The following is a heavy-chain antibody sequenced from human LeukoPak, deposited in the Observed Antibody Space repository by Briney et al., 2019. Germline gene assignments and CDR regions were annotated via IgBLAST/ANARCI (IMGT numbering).Heavy chain of an antibody. CDR1: GGSISGHY. CDR2: IHYSGRP. V-gene: IGHV4-59*11. D-gene: IGHD3-16*01. J-gene: IGHJ6*02. CDR3: ARFGVDYDMDV. Sequence: NSSETLSLTCTVSGGSISGHYWTWIRQPPGKGLEWIGQIHYSGRPDYNPSLKSRVTISVDTSKNQLSLKVTSVTGADTTVYYCARFGVDYDMDVWGQGTTVTVSS.